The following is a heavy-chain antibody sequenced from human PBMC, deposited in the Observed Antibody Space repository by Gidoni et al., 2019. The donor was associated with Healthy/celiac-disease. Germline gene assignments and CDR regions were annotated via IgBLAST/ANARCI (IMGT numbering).Heavy chain of an antibody. D-gene: IGHD3-22*01. J-gene: IGHJ3*02. CDR2: ISSNGCST. V-gene: IGHV3-64*01. CDR1: GFTFTSSA. Sequence: EVQLVESGGGLVRPGGSLSFSCAASGFTFTSSAMHWGRQAPGQGLEYVSAISSNGCSTYYANSVKGRVTIVRGKSKNTLYHQMGSLRAEDMAVYYCARTPVVVAEWGPNGNAFDIWGQGTMVTVSS. CDR3: ARTPVVVAEWGPNGNAFDI.